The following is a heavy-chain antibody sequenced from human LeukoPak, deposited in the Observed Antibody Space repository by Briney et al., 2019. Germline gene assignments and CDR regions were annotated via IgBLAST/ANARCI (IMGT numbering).Heavy chain of an antibody. V-gene: IGHV3-21*01. CDR3: ARDAPHIVVVVAATAFDI. D-gene: IGHD2-15*01. J-gene: IGHJ3*02. Sequence: GGSLRLSCAASGYTFSSYSMNWVRQAPGKGLEWVSSISSSSSYIYYADSVKGRFTISRDNAKNSLYLQMNSLRAEDTAVYYCARDAPHIVVVVAATAFDIWGQGTMVTVSS. CDR1: GYTFSSYS. CDR2: ISSSSSYI.